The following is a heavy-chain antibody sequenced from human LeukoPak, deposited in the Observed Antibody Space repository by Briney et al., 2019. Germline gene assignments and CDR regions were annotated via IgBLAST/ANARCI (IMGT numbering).Heavy chain of an antibody. V-gene: IGHV1-69*01. D-gene: IGHD3-9*01. Sequence: SVKVSCKASGGTFSSYAISWVRQAPGQGLEWMGGIIPIFGTANYAQKFQGRVTITADESTSTAYMELSSLRSEDTAVYYCARDRGPYDILTSEDYWGQGTLVTVSS. J-gene: IGHJ4*02. CDR2: IIPIFGTA. CDR3: ARDRGPYDILTSEDY. CDR1: GGTFSSYA.